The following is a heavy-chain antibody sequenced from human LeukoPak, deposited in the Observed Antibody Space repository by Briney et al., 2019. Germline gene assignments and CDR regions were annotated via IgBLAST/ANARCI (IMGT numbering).Heavy chain of an antibody. J-gene: IGHJ5*02. D-gene: IGHD6-13*01. Sequence: SETLSLTCTVSGGSISSYYWSWIRPPPGKGLEWMGYIYYCGSTNYNPSLKSRVTISVDTSKNQFSLKLSSVTAADTAVYYCARGYSISWLSPWGQGTLVTVSS. CDR2: IYYCGST. V-gene: IGHV4-59*01. CDR3: ARGYSISWLSP. CDR1: GGSISSYY.